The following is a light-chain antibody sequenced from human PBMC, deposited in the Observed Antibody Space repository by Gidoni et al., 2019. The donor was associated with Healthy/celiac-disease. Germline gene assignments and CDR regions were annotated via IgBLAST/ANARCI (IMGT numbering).Light chain of an antibody. CDR1: SSDVGGYNY. V-gene: IGLV2-14*03. CDR2: DVS. CDR3: SSYTSSSTLE. J-gene: IGLJ2*01. Sequence: QSALTQPASVSGSPGQSITSSCTGTSSDVGGYNYVSWYQQHPGKAPKLMIYDVSNRPSGVSNRFSGLQAEDEADYYCSSYTSSSTLEFGGGTKLTVL.